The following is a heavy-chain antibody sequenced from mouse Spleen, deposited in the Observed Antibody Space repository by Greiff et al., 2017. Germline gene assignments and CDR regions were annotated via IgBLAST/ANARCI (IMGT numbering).Heavy chain of an antibody. CDR1: GFTFSDYG. CDR3: ARDSNYLYYFDY. Sequence: EVQGVESGGGLVKPGGSLKVSCAASGFTFSDYGMHWVRQAPETGLEWVAFISSGSTTIYYADTVKGRFTISRDNAKNTLFLQMTLRSEDTAMYYCARDSNYLYYFDYWGQGTTLTVSS. J-gene: IGHJ2*01. CDR2: ISSGSTTI. D-gene: IGHD2-5*01. V-gene: IGHV5-17*01.